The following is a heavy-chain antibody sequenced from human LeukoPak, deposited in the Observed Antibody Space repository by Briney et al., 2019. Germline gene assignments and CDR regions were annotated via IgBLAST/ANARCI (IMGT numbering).Heavy chain of an antibody. V-gene: IGHV4-59*01. D-gene: IGHD3-3*01. CDR1: GDSISSYY. Sequence: NTSDTLSLTCTVSGDSISSYYWSWIRQPPGKGLEWIGYIYYSGSTNYNPSLKSRVTISVDTSKNQFSLKLSSVTAADTAVYYCARGTNYDFWSGYYHNWFDPWGQGTLVTVSS. CDR3: ARGTNYDFWSGYYHNWFDP. CDR2: IYYSGST. J-gene: IGHJ5*02.